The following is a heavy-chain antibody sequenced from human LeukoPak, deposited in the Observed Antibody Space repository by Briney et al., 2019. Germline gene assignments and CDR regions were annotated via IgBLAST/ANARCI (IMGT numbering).Heavy chain of an antibody. D-gene: IGHD2-2*02. V-gene: IGHV3-15*01. Sequence: GGSLRLSCAASGFTFSNAWMSWVRQVPGKGLEWVGRIKSKTDGGTTDYAAPVKGRFTISRDDSKNTLYLQMNSLKTEDTAVYYCTTDPIVVVPAAIPGAFDIWGQGTMVTVSS. CDR2: IKSKTDGGTT. CDR3: TTDPIVVVPAAIPGAFDI. CDR1: GFTFSNAW. J-gene: IGHJ3*02.